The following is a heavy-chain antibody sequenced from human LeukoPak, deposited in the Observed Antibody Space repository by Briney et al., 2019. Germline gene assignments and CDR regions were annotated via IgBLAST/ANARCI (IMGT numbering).Heavy chain of an antibody. J-gene: IGHJ4*02. D-gene: IGHD2-2*01. CDR1: GFTFDDYG. V-gene: IGHV3-20*04. CDR2: INWNGGST. Sequence: GGSLRLSCAASGFTFDDYGMSWVPQAPGKGLEWVSGINWNGGSTGYADSVKGRFTISRDNAKNSLYLQMNSLRAEDTALYYCARGIRYCSSTSCYYDYWGQGTLVTVSS. CDR3: ARGIRYCSSTSCYYDY.